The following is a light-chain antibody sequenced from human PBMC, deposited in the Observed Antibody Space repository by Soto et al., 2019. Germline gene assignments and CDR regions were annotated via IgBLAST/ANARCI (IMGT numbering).Light chain of an antibody. CDR2: YDS. CDR3: QVWDSSSDHRGV. Sequence: SYELTQPPSVSVAPGKTARITCGGNNIGSKSVHWYQQKPGQAPVLVIYYDSDRPSGIPERFSGSNSGNTATLTISRVEAGDEADYYCQVWDSSSDHRGVFGGGTKLNRP. CDR1: NIGSKS. J-gene: IGLJ2*01. V-gene: IGLV3-21*04.